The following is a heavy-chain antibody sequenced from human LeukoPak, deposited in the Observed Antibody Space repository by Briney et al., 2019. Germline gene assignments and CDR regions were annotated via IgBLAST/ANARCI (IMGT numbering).Heavy chain of an antibody. J-gene: IGHJ4*02. V-gene: IGHV4-59*01. D-gene: IGHD2-2*01. CDR3: ARLAVPAAFLLSPFFDY. CDR2: IYYSGST. CDR1: GGSISSYY. Sequence: PSETLSLTCTVSGGSISSYYWSWIRQPPGKGLEWIGYIYYSGSTNYNPSLKSRVTISVDTSKNQFSLKLSSVTAADTAVYYCARLAVPAAFLLSPFFDYWGQGTLVTVSS.